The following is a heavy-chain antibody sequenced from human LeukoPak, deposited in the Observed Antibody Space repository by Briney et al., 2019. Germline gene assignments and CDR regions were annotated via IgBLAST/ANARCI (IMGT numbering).Heavy chain of an antibody. CDR2: ISYDGSNK. V-gene: IGHV3-30-3*01. Sequence: GGSLRLSCAASGFTFSSYAIHWVRQAPGKGLEWVAVISYDGSNKYYADSVKGRFTISRDNSKNMLYLQMNSLRAEDTAVYYCARASFDGSGYFFCPPDYWGQGTLVTVSS. CDR1: GFTFSSYA. D-gene: IGHD3-22*01. J-gene: IGHJ4*02. CDR3: ARASFDGSGYFFCPPDY.